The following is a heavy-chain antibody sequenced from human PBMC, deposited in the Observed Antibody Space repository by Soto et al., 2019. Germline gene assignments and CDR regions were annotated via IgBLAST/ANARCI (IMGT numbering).Heavy chain of an antibody. J-gene: IGHJ4*02. CDR2: ISSSSSYV. CDR1: GFTFSLYS. CDR3: VRARATDSRPDY. D-gene: IGHD3-22*01. V-gene: IGHV3-21*01. Sequence: GGSLRLSCAASGFTFSLYSMIWVRQAPGKGLEWVSSISSSSSYVYSADSLKGRFTISRDNAKNSLYLQMNSLRVEDTAIYYCVRARATDSRPDYWGQGTLVTVSS.